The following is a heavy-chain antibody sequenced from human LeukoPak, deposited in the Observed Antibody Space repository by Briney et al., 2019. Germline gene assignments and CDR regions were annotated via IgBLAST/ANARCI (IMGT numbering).Heavy chain of an antibody. CDR3: ARRLDLGSIVVVVAATGCFDY. D-gene: IGHD2-15*01. CDR2: ISGSGGST. J-gene: IGHJ4*02. V-gene: IGHV3-23*01. Sequence: GGSLRLSCAASGFTFRSYAMSWVRQAPGKGLEWVSSISGSGGSTYYADSVKGRFTISRDNSKNTLCLQMNSLRAEDTAIYYCARRLDLGSIVVVVAATGCFDYWGQGTLVTVSS. CDR1: GFTFRSYA.